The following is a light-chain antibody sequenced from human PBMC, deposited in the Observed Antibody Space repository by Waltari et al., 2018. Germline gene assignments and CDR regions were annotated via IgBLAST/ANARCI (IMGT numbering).Light chain of an antibody. V-gene: IGLV2-23*01. CDR3: CSDAGSSTVV. J-gene: IGLJ2*01. CDR2: EGS. Sequence: QSALTHPASVSGSPGQSITISCTGTSSDVGSYNLVSWYQRHPGKAPKLMIYEGSKWPSGVSDLLSGSKSGNTASLTISGLQADDEADYYCCSDAGSSTVVFGGGTKLTVL. CDR1: SSDVGSYNL.